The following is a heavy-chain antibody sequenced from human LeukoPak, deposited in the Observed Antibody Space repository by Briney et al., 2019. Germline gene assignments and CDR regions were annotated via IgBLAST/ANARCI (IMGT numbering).Heavy chain of an antibody. D-gene: IGHD1-26*01. V-gene: IGHV4-39*01. CDR3: ARAARRTRSGSRFDY. Sequence: SETLSLTCTVSGGSISSSSYYWGWIRQPPGKGLEWIGSIYYSGSTYYNPSLKSRVTISVDTSKNQFSLKLSSVTAADTAVYYCARAARRTRSGSRFDYWGQGTLVTVSS. CDR2: IYYSGST. CDR1: GGSISSSSYY. J-gene: IGHJ4*02.